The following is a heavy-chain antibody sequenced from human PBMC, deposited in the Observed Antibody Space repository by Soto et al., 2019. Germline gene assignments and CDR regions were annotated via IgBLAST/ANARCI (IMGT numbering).Heavy chain of an antibody. D-gene: IGHD6-19*01. CDR3: ARDSSGWYSTYYYGMDV. V-gene: IGHV4-59*01. Sequence: SETLSLTCAVSGDSISSYYCMWIRQPPGKGLEWIGYIYYSRSTNYNPSLKSRVTISVDTSKNQFSLKLSSVTAADTAVYYCARDSSGWYSTYYYGMDVWGQGTTVTVSS. J-gene: IGHJ6*02. CDR2: IYYSRST. CDR1: GDSISSYY.